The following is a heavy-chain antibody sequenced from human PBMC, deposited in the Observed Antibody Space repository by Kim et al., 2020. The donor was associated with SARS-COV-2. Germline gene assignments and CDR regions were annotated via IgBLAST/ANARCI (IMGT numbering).Heavy chain of an antibody. D-gene: IGHD6-19*01. Sequence: GGSLRLSCAASGFTFGDYAMHWVRQAPGKGLEWVSGISWNSGSIGYADSVKGRFTISRDNAKNSLYLQMNSLRAEDTALYYCAKDNSVAHPQTKIGAVAGFDYWGQGTLVTVSS. CDR1: GFTFGDYA. CDR2: ISWNSGSI. J-gene: IGHJ4*02. CDR3: AKDNSVAHPQTKIGAVAGFDY. V-gene: IGHV3-9*01.